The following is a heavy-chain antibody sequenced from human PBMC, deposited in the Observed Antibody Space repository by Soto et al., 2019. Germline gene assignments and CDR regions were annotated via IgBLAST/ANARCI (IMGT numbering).Heavy chain of an antibody. J-gene: IGHJ6*02. V-gene: IGHV3-21*04. CDR3: AKGRSYYYYYGVDV. Sequence: GGSLRLSCAASGFTFSSYSMNWVRQAPGKGLEWVSSITSSSSYIYYADSVKGRFTISRDNSKSTLYLQMNSLRAEDTALYYCAKGRSYYYYYGVDVWGQGTTVTVSS. CDR2: ITSSSSYI. CDR1: GFTFSSYS.